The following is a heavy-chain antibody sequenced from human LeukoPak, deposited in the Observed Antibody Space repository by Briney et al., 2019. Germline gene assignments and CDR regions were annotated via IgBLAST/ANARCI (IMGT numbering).Heavy chain of an antibody. V-gene: IGHV4-39*01. J-gene: IGHJ6*03. CDR1: GGSISSSSYY. D-gene: IGHD1-1*01. Sequence: SETLSLTCTASGGSISSSSYYWGWIRQPPGKGLEWIATIYYSGSTYYNPSLKSRVTISVDTSKNQFSLKLNSVTATDTAVYYCARTPYYYSYMDVCGKGTTVTVSS. CDR3: ARTPYYYSYMDV. CDR2: IYYSGST.